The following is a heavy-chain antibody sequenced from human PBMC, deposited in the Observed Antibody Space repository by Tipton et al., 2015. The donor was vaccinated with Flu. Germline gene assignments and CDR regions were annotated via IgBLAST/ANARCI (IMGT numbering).Heavy chain of an antibody. CDR2: IYYSGST. D-gene: IGHD4-17*01. Sequence: LRLSCTVSGGSITSYYWSWIRQPPGKGLEWIGYIYYSGSTNYNPSLKSRVTISVDTSKNQFSLKLSSVTAADTAVYYCARRKTVTTRLTYFDYWGQGTPVTVSS. CDR1: GGSITSYY. J-gene: IGHJ4*02. CDR3: ARRKTVTTRLTYFDY. V-gene: IGHV4-59*08.